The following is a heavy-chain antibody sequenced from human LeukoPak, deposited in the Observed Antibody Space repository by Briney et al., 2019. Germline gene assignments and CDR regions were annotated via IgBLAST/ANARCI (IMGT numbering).Heavy chain of an antibody. CDR3: ATEAPRSYYFDY. V-gene: IGHV1-46*01. CDR1: EDTFTYYH. CDR2: VYATGGTT. Sequence: ASVKVSCKASEDTFTYYHIHWVRQAPGQGVEWMGAVYATGGTTINTQNFQGRVTMTRDTSTGAVYMELSSLRFEDTAMYYCATEAPRSYYFDYWGQGILVTVSS. J-gene: IGHJ4*02.